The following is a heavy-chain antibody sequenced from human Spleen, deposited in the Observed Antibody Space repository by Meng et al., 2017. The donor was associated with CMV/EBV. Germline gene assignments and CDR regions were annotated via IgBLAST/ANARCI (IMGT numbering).Heavy chain of an antibody. D-gene: IGHD2-21*01. CDR3: ARGCGGDCYDFDY. CDR1: GGSFSGYY. Sequence: CSFYGGSFSGYYWRWIRQAPGKGLEWIGEINHSGSTDYNPSLKSRVTISVDTSKNQFSLKLNSVTAADTAVYYCARGCGGDCYDFDYWGQGTLVTVSS. V-gene: IGHV4-34*01. CDR2: INHSGST. J-gene: IGHJ4*02.